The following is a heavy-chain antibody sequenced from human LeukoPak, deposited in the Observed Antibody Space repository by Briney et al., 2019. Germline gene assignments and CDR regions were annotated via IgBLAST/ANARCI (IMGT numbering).Heavy chain of an antibody. V-gene: IGHV3-30*04. CDR3: AREKQWLVLDYYYGMDV. J-gene: IGHJ6*04. Sequence: GSLRLSCAASGFTFSSYAMHWVRQAPGKGLEWVAVISYDGSNKYYADSVKGRFTISRDNSKNTLYLQMNSLRAEDTAVYYCAREKQWLVLDYYYGMDVWGKGTTVTVSS. CDR1: GFTFSSYA. D-gene: IGHD6-19*01. CDR2: ISYDGSNK.